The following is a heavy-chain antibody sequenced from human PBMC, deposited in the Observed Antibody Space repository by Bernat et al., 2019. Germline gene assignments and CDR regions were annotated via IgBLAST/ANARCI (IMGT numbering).Heavy chain of an antibody. J-gene: IGHJ6*03. V-gene: IGHV4-59*01. CDR2: IHYTGST. D-gene: IGHD2-8*02. CDR1: GASISSYY. Sequence: QVQLQESGPGLVKPSETLSLTCTVSGASISSYYWNWIRQSPGKGLEWIGYIHYTGSTDYNLSLKSRVTMSVDTSKNQFSLRLASVTAADTAVYYCARGGQYCTGNVCYGYHYYMDVWGKGTTVTVSS. CDR3: ARGGQYCTGNVCYGYHYYMDV.